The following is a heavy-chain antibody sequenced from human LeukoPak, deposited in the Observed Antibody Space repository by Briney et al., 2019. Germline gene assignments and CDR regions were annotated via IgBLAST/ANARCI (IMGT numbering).Heavy chain of an antibody. V-gene: IGHV3-33*01. Sequence: GRSLRLSCAASGFTFSSYGMHWVRQAPGKGLEWVAVIWYDGSNKYYADSVKGRFTISRGNSKNTLYLQMNSLRAEDTAVYYCARDFGIAAAGNRLGWFDPWGQGTLVTVSS. CDR2: IWYDGSNK. D-gene: IGHD6-13*01. CDR3: ARDFGIAAAGNRLGWFDP. J-gene: IGHJ5*02. CDR1: GFTFSSYG.